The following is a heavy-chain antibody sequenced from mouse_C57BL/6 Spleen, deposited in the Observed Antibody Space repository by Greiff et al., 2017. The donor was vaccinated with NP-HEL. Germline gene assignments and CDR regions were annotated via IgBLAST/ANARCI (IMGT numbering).Heavy chain of an antibody. D-gene: IGHD2-3*01. V-gene: IGHV1-19*01. CDR2: INPYNGGT. CDR3: ADGYYDAMDY. J-gene: IGHJ4*01. Sequence: VQLKQSGPVLVKPGASVKMSCKASGYTFTDYYMNWVKQSHGKSLEWIGVINPYNGGTSYNQKFKGKATLTVDKSSSTAYMELNSLTSEDSAVYYCADGYYDAMDYWGQGTSVTVSS. CDR1: GYTFTDYY.